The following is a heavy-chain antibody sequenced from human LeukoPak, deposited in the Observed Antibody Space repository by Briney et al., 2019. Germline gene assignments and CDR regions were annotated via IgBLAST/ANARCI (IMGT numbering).Heavy chain of an antibody. CDR1: GFTSSSYA. V-gene: IGHV3-23*01. CDR2: VSGSGDRM. J-gene: IGHJ4*02. CDR3: AKAAAAPGFDF. D-gene: IGHD6-13*01. Sequence: GGSLRLSCAASGFTSSSYALNWVRQAPGKGLEWVATVSGSGDRMYHADSVKGRFTISRDYSKNTIYLQMNSLRVEDTALYYCAKAAAAPGFDFWGQGTLVTVSS.